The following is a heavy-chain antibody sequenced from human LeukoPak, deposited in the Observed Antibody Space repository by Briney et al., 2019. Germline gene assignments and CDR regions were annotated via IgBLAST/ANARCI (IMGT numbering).Heavy chain of an antibody. CDR2: IRYNGNNQ. V-gene: IGHV3-30*02. J-gene: IGHJ6*03. Sequence: GGSLRLSCAASGFTFNNYGMHWVRQAPGKGLEWVAFIRYNGNNQYYADSVKGRFTISRDNSKNTLYLQMNSLKGDDTAVYYCSKDSAFYYIDVWGKGTTVIISS. CDR3: SKDSAFYYIDV. CDR1: GFTFNNYG. D-gene: IGHD3-10*01.